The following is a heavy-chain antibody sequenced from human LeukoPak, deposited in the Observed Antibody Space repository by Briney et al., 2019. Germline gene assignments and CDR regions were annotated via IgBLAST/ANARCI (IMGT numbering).Heavy chain of an antibody. CDR2: IYYSGST. J-gene: IGHJ3*02. Sequence: SETLSLTCTVSAGSISSSSYYCGWIRQPPEKGLEWIGSIYYSGSTYYNPSLKRPSTISVATSKNQFSLQLSSVTAADTAVYYCARTMIVVVSRDYDAFDIWGQGTMVTVSS. CDR3: ARTMIVVVSRDYDAFDI. CDR1: AGSISSSSYY. V-gene: IGHV4-39*07. D-gene: IGHD3-22*01.